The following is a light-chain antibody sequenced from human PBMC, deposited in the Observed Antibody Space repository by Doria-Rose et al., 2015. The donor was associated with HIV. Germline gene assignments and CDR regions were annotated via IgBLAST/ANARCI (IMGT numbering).Light chain of an antibody. CDR1: QSFSSTY. CDR2: DGS. Sequence: EIVITQSPGTLSLSPGERATLSCRASQSFSSTYLAWYQQKPGQAPSLLIYDGSTRATGIPDRFSASWSGTDFTLTINRLEPEDFALYYCHQYGTSWTFGQGTKVEI. V-gene: IGKV3-20*01. J-gene: IGKJ1*01. CDR3: HQYGTSWT.